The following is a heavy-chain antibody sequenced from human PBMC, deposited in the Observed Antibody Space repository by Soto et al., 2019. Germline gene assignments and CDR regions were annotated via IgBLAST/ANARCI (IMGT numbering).Heavy chain of an antibody. V-gene: IGHV3-66*01. D-gene: IGHD1-26*01. CDR2: ICSGGGT. CDR3: ARDLVGATTEYFQH. Sequence: EVQLVESGGGLVQPGGSLRLSCAASGFTVSNNYMSWVRQAPGKGLEWVSVICSGGGTYYADSVKGRFTISRDNSKNTLYLQMNSLRAEDTAVYYCARDLVGATTEYFQHWGQGTLVTVSS. CDR1: GFTVSNNY. J-gene: IGHJ1*01.